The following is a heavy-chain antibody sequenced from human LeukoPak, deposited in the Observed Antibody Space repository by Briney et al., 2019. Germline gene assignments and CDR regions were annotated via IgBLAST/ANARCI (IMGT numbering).Heavy chain of an antibody. J-gene: IGHJ4*02. Sequence: PGGSLRLSCAASGFTSSDYYMSWLREAPGKGLEWVAYISDTGTSIYYADSVKGRFTISRDNANDSLYLQMNSLRAEDTAVYYCARLKAGYWGQGTAVTVSS. CDR2: ISDTGTSI. V-gene: IGHV3-11*01. CDR3: ARLKAGY. D-gene: IGHD6-19*01. CDR1: GFTSSDYY.